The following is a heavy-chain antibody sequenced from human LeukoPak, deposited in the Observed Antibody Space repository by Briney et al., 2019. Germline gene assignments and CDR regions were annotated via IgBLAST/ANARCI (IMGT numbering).Heavy chain of an antibody. J-gene: IGHJ4*02. V-gene: IGHV3-33*01. D-gene: IGHD3-10*01. Sequence: GGSLRLSCAASGFTFSDYGMHWVRQAPGKGLEWVAVILYDGSIIYYSDSVKGRFTISRDNSRNTLYLQMNSLSGEDTAVYYCARGGHRQKEFWGQGTLVTVSS. CDR3: ARGGHRQKEF. CDR2: ILYDGSII. CDR1: GFTFSDYG.